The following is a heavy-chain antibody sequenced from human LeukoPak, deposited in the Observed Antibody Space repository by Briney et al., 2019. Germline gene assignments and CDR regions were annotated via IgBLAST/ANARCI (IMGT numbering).Heavy chain of an antibody. D-gene: IGHD3-10*01. V-gene: IGHV3-48*04. CDR2: ISSSSSTI. CDR3: ARGGSGSYYNR. CDR1: GFTFSSYS. J-gene: IGHJ4*02. Sequence: GGSLRLSCAASGFTFSSYSMNWVRQAPGKGLEWVSYISSSSSTIYYADSVKGRFTISRDNAKNSLYLQMNSLRAEDTAVYYCARGGSGSYYNRWGQGTLVTVSS.